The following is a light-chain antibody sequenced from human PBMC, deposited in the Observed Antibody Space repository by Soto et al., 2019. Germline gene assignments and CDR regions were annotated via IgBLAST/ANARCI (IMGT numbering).Light chain of an antibody. CDR1: SNDIGGYNY. V-gene: IGLV2-14*01. CDR3: SSYTITHIPVI. J-gene: IGLJ7*01. Sequence: QSALTQPASVSGSPGQSITISCTGTSNDIGGYNYVSWYQQHPGEAPKLIIYEASNRPSGVSNRFSGSKSDNTASLTITGLQAEDEASYYCSSYTITHIPVIFGGGTQLTVL. CDR2: EAS.